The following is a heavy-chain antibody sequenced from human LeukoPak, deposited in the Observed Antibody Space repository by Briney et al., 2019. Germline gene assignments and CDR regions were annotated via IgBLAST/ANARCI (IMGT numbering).Heavy chain of an antibody. CDR1: GYTFTSYY. CDR2: INPSSGST. CDR3: ARGYTYGDY. J-gene: IGHJ4*02. D-gene: IGHD5-18*01. V-gene: IGHV1-46*01. Sequence: ASAKVSCKASGYTFTSYYMHWVRQAPGQGLEWVGIINPSSGSTSYAQNFQGRVTMTRDTSSSTVYMELSSLRSEDTAVYYCARGYTYGDYWGQGTLVTVSS.